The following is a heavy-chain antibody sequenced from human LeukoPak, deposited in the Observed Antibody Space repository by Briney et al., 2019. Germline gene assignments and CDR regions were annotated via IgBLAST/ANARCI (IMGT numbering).Heavy chain of an antibody. D-gene: IGHD3-3*01. CDR3: ARLPDYDFWSGSNWFDP. J-gene: IGHJ5*02. Sequence: GASLKISSKGSGSSFTSYWIGWVRQMPGKGLEWMGIIYPGDSDTRYSPSFQGQVTISADKSISTAYLQWSSLKASDTAMYYCARLPDYDFWSGSNWFDPWGQGTLVTVSS. CDR1: GSSFTSYW. V-gene: IGHV5-51*01. CDR2: IYPGDSDT.